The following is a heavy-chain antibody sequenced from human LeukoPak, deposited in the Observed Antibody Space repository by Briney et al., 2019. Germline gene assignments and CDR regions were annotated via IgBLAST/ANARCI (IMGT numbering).Heavy chain of an antibody. Sequence: GGSLRLSCAASGFSFSSCAIHWVRQAPGKGLEWVGVISFDGNNKYYADSVKGRFSISRDNSKNALYLQMNSLRPEDTAVYYCVRVLSSRSSGWGYFDYWGQRSLVTVSS. D-gene: IGHD6-19*01. CDR3: VRVLSSRSSGWGYFDY. J-gene: IGHJ4*02. CDR2: ISFDGNNK. V-gene: IGHV3-30-3*01. CDR1: GFSFSSCA.